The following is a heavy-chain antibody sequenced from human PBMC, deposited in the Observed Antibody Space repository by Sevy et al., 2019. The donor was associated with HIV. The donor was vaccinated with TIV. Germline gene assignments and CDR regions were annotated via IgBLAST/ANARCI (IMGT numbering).Heavy chain of an antibody. CDR1: GFTFSSYW. Sequence: GGSLRLSCAASGFTFSSYWMSWVRQAPGKGLEWVANIKQDGSEKYYVDSVKGRFTISRDNAKNSLYLQMNRLRAKDTAVYYCARDKGNYYPDAFDIWGQGTMVTVSS. J-gene: IGHJ3*02. V-gene: IGHV3-7*01. CDR2: IKQDGSEK. CDR3: ARDKGNYYPDAFDI. D-gene: IGHD3-22*01.